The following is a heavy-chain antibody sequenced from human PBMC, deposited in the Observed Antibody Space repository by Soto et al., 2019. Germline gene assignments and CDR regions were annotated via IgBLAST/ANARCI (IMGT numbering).Heavy chain of an antibody. CDR2: ISGSGGST. Sequence: EVQLLESGGGLVQPGGSLRLSCAASGFTFSSYAKSWVRQAPGKGLEWVSAISGSGGSTYYADSVKGRFTISRDNSKNTLYLQMNSLRAEDTAVYYCAKGVRRHGGAGYTDYWGQGTLVTVSS. CDR1: GFTFSSYA. V-gene: IGHV3-23*01. CDR3: AKGVRRHGGAGYTDY. D-gene: IGHD5-18*01. J-gene: IGHJ4*02.